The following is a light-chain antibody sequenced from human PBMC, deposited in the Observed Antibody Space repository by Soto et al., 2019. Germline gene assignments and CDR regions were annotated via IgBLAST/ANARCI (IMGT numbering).Light chain of an antibody. Sequence: QSALTQPASVSGSPGQSITISCTGTSSDVASYNLVSWYQQLPGKAPKLMIYEVSNRPSGVSNRFSGSKSGYTASLTISGLQAEDEADYYCSSYTSSSLYVFGTGTKVTV. J-gene: IGLJ1*01. V-gene: IGLV2-14*02. CDR1: SSDVASYNL. CDR2: EVS. CDR3: SSYTSSSLYV.